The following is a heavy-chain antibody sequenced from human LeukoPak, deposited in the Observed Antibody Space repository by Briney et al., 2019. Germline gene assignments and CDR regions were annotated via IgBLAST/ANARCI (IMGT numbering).Heavy chain of an antibody. CDR3: AKVLIVGATRWVPFDI. V-gene: IGHV3-30*18. Sequence: GGSLRLSCAASGFTFSSYGMHWVRQAPGKGLEWVAVISYDGSNKYYADSVKGRFTISRDNSKNTLYLQMNSLRAEDTAVYYCAKVLIVGATRWVPFDIWAKGQWSPSLQ. CDR2: ISYDGSNK. D-gene: IGHD1-26*01. CDR1: GFTFSSYG. J-gene: IGHJ3*02.